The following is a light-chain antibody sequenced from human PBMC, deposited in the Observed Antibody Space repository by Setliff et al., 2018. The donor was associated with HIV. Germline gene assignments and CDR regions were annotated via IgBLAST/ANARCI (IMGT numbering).Light chain of an antibody. J-gene: IGLJ1*01. V-gene: IGLV2-14*01. CDR2: EVR. CDR3: CSYTSSNTHV. Sequence: ALTQPASVSGSPGQSVTISCTGTSSDVGGYSHVSWYQQHPGKAPKLIIHEVRNRPSGVSNRFSGSKSAYTASLTISGLQAEDEADYYCCSYTSSNTHVFGTGTKV. CDR1: SSDVGGYSH.